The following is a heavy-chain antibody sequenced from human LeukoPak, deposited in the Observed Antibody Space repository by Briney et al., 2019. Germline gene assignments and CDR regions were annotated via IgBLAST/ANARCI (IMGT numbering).Heavy chain of an antibody. J-gene: IGHJ6*03. V-gene: IGHV1-18*01. Sequence: ASVKVSCKASGYTFTSYDINWVRQAPGQGLEWMGWISAYNGNTNYAQKLQGRVTMTTDTSTSTAYMELRSLRSDDTAVYYCARTTYYYGSGSYYYYYYYMDVWGKGTTVTVSS. CDR3: ARTTYYYGSGSYYYYYYYMDV. CDR1: GYTFTSYD. D-gene: IGHD3-10*01. CDR2: ISAYNGNT.